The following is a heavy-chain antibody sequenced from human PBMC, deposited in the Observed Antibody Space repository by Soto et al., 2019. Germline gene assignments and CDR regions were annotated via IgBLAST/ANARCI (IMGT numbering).Heavy chain of an antibody. CDR2: IYYSGST. J-gene: IGHJ6*02. D-gene: IGHD6-6*01. CDR3: ARGDFLAALHGMDV. Sequence: QVQLQESGPGLVKPSQTLSLTCTVSGGSISSGDYYWSWIRQRPGKGLEWIGYIYYSGSTYYNPSLKSRVTISVDASKNQFSLKLSSVTAADTAVYYCARGDFLAALHGMDVWGQGTTVTVSS. V-gene: IGHV4-30-4*01. CDR1: GGSISSGDYY.